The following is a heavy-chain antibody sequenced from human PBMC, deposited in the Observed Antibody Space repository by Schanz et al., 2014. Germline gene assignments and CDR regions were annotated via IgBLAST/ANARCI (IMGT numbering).Heavy chain of an antibody. CDR1: GFIFNDYY. J-gene: IGHJ4*02. V-gene: IGHV3-11*04. Sequence: QVQLVESGGGLVKPGGSLRLSCAASGFIFNDYYMSWVRQAPGKGLEWIAYISSGGTTIYYADSVKGRFTISRDNAKSSLYLQMNSLRDEDTAVYYCARGGATRFDYWGQGTLVTVSS. CDR2: ISSGGTTI. D-gene: IGHD1-26*01. CDR3: ARGGATRFDY.